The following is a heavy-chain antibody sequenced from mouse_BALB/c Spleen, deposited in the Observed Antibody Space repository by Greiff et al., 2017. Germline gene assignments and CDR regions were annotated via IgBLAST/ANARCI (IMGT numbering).Heavy chain of an antibody. CDR3: ARAGSNYLDY. J-gene: IGHJ2*01. CDR2: ISDGGSYT. V-gene: IGHV5-4*02. Sequence: EVKLMESGGGLVKPGGSLKLSCAASGFTFSDYYMYWVRQTPEKRLEWVATISDGGSYTYYPDSVKGRFTISRDNAKNNLYLQMSSLKSEDTAMYYCARAGSNYLDYWGQGTTLTVSS. D-gene: IGHD1-1*01. CDR1: GFTFSDYY.